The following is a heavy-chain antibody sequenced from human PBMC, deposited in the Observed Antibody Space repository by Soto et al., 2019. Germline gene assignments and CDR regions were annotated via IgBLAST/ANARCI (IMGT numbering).Heavy chain of an antibody. D-gene: IGHD6-19*01. CDR3: AKDNGGGSGWYVEEYYYGMDV. CDR2: ISGSGGST. CDR1: GFTFSSYA. J-gene: IGHJ6*02. Sequence: GGSLRLSCAASGFTFSSYAMSWVRQAPGKGLEWVSAISGSGGSTYYADSVKGRFTISRDNSKNTLYLQMNSLRAEDTAVYYCAKDNGGGSGWYVEEYYYGMDVWGQGTTVTVSS. V-gene: IGHV3-23*01.